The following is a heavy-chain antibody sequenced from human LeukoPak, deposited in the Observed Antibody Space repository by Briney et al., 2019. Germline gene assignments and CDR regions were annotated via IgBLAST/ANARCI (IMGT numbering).Heavy chain of an antibody. Sequence: NPGGSLRLSCAASGFTFSDYSMNWVRQAPGKGLEWVSSISRSSRHVYYAGSVEGRFTISRDNAKNSLYLQMNSLRAEDMAVYFCVRDLMGSGSTTAYLHHWGQGTLVTVSS. CDR2: ISRSSRHV. V-gene: IGHV3-21*01. CDR3: VRDLMGSGSTTAYLHH. J-gene: IGHJ1*01. D-gene: IGHD1-1*01. CDR1: GFTFSDYS.